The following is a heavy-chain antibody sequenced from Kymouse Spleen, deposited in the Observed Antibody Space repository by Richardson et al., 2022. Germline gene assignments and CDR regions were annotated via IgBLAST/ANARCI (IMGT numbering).Heavy chain of an antibody. CDR1: GGSISSSSYY. CDR3: ARGITIPPYYYGMDV. J-gene: IGHJ6*02. D-gene: IGHD3-9*01. V-gene: IGHV4-39*01. CDR2: IYYSGST. Sequence: QLQLQESGPGLVKPSETLSLTCTVSGGSISSSSYYWGWIRQPPGKGLEWIGSIYYSGSTYYNPSLKSRVTISVDTSKNQFSLKLSSVTAADTAVYYCARGITIPPYYYGMDVWGQGTTVTVSS.